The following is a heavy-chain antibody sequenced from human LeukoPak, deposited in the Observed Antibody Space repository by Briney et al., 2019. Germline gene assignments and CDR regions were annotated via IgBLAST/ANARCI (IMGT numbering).Heavy chain of an antibody. J-gene: IGHJ5*02. CDR3: ARDYGDQGWFDP. D-gene: IGHD4-17*01. Sequence: SETLSLTCTVSDGSISSYYWSWIRQPPGKGLEWIGYIYYSGSTNYNPSLKSRVTISVDTSKNQFSLKLSSVTAADTAVYYCARDYGDQGWFDPWGQGTQVTVSS. V-gene: IGHV4-59*01. CDR2: IYYSGST. CDR1: DGSISSYY.